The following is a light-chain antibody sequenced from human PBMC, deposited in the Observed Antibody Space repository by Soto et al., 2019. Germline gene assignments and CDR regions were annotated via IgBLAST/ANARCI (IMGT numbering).Light chain of an antibody. V-gene: IGKV3-20*01. J-gene: IGKJ2*01. CDR3: QQYDKSPRT. Sequence: EIVLTQSPGTLSLSPGESATLSCRASQSVSSSYLAWYQQKPGQAPRLLIYGASSRATGIPDRFSGSGSGTDFTLTISRLEPEDFAVYSCQQYDKSPRTFGQGTKLEIK. CDR1: QSVSSSY. CDR2: GAS.